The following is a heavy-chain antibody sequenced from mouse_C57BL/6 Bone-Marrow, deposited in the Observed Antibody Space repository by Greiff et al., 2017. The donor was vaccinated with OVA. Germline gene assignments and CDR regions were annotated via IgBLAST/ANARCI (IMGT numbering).Heavy chain of an antibody. CDR3: ARLGDYGSADIDY. Sequence: EVMLVESGGGLVQPGGSLSLSCAASGFTFTDYYMSWVRQPPGKALEWLGFIRNKANGYTTEYSASVKGRFTISRENSQSILDLQKNALRAADSATFYGARLGDYGSADIDYWGQGTTLTVSA. CDR1: GFTFTDYY. J-gene: IGHJ2*01. V-gene: IGHV7-3*01. D-gene: IGHD2-4*01. CDR2: IRNKANGYTT.